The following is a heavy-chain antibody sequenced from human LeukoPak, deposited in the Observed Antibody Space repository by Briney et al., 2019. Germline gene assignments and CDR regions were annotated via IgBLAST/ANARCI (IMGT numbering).Heavy chain of an antibody. D-gene: IGHD3-3*01. Sequence: GGSLRLSCAASGFTFSSYSMNWVLQAPGRGLGWVSYISSSSSTIYYADSVKGRFTISRDNAKNSLYLQMNSLRDEDTAVYYCARDRGYDFWSGYYGSDYWGQGTLVTVSS. V-gene: IGHV3-48*02. CDR1: GFTFSSYS. CDR3: ARDRGYDFWSGYYGSDY. J-gene: IGHJ4*02. CDR2: ISSSSSTI.